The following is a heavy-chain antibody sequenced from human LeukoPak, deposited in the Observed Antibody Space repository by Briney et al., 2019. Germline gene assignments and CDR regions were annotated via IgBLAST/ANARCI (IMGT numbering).Heavy chain of an antibody. CDR1: GYTFTSYY. CDR2: INPSGGGT. Sequence: ASVKVSCKASGYTFTSYYMHWVRQAPGQGLEWMGIINPSGGGTSYAQKFQGRVTMTRDTSTSTVYMELSSLRSEDTAVYYCARDLGGGWFDYWGQGTLVTVSS. J-gene: IGHJ4*02. V-gene: IGHV1-46*01. CDR3: ARDLGGGWFDY. D-gene: IGHD6-19*01.